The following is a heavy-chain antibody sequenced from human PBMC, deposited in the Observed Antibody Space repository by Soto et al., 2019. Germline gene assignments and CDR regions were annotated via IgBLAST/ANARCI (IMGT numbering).Heavy chain of an antibody. CDR3: AREGPFYSSSSAYYYYYYGMDV. J-gene: IGHJ6*02. D-gene: IGHD6-6*01. CDR2: INPNSGGT. Sequence: QVQLVQSGAEVKKPGASVKVSCKASGYTFTGYYVHWVRQAPGQGLEWMGWINPNSGGTNYAQKFQGWVTMTRDTSISTAYMELSRLRSDDTAVYYCAREGPFYSSSSAYYYYYYGMDVWGQGTTVTVSS. CDR1: GYTFTGYY. V-gene: IGHV1-2*04.